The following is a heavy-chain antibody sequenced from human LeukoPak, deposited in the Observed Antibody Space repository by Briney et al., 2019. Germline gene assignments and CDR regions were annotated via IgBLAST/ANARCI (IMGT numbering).Heavy chain of an antibody. Sequence: ASVKVSCKASGYTFTSYGISWVRQAPGQGLEWMGWISAYNGNTNYAQKLQGRVTMTTDTSTNTAYMELRSLRSDDTAVYYCARAVLRGYSGYEGYFDYWGQGTLVTVSS. CDR2: ISAYNGNT. J-gene: IGHJ4*02. V-gene: IGHV1-18*01. D-gene: IGHD5-12*01. CDR1: GYTFTSYG. CDR3: ARAVLRGYSGYEGYFDY.